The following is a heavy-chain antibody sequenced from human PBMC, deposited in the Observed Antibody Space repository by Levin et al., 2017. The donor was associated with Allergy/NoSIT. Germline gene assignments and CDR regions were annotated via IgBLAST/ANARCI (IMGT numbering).Heavy chain of an antibody. CDR3: ARSLPHTVGAKRGFDY. V-gene: IGHV4-31*03. CDR2: IYDSGST. D-gene: IGHD4-23*01. CDR1: GGSISSGGYY. J-gene: IGHJ4*02. Sequence: SETLSLTCTVSGGSISSGGYYWSWIRQYPGKGLECIGYIYDSGSTYYNPSLKSRINISLDTSKNQFSLKLSSVTAADTAVYYCARSLPHTVGAKRGFDYWGQGTLVTVSS.